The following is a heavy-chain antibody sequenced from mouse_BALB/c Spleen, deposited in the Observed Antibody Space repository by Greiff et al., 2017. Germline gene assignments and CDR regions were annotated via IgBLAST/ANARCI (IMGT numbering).Heavy chain of an antibody. D-gene: IGHD2-1*01. CDR1: GFNIKDYY. Sequence: VQLQQSGAELVRPGALVKLSCKASGFNIKDYYMHWVKQRPEQGLEWIGWIDPEHGNTIDDPKVQGKASITADTSSNTAYLQLSSLTSEDTAVYYCARDYGKGEMDYWGQGTSVTVSS. CDR3: ARDYGKGEMDY. V-gene: IGHV14-1*02. CDR2: IDPEHGNT. J-gene: IGHJ4*01.